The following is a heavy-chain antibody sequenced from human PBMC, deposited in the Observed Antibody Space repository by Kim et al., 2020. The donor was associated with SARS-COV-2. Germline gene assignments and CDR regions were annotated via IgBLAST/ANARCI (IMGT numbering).Heavy chain of an antibody. Sequence: VKGRFTISRDNSKNSLYLQMNSLRTEDTALYYCANAPMARDDYYYYGMDVWGQGTTVTVSS. J-gene: IGHJ6*02. V-gene: IGHV3-43*01. D-gene: IGHD5-12*01. CDR3: ANAPMARDDYYYYGMDV.